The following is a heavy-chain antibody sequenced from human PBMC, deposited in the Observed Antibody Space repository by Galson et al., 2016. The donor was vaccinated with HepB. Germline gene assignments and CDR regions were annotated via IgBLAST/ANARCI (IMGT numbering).Heavy chain of an antibody. CDR1: GYTFTKYA. CDR2: ISVYNANT. CDR3: ARVGEQWLGPGDY. Sequence: SVKVSCKASGYTFTKYALNWVRQAPGQGLEWMGWISVYNANTNYAQKLQGRVTMTTDTSTRTAYMELRSLRSDDTAVYYCARVGEQWLGPGDYWGPGTLVTVSS. V-gene: IGHV1-18*01. D-gene: IGHD6-19*01. J-gene: IGHJ4*02.